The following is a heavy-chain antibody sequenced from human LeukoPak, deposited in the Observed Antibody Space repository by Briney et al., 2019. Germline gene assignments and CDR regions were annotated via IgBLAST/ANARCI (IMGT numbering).Heavy chain of an antibody. Sequence: SETLSLTCTVSGGSVISGIYYWSWIRQPPGKELEWIGCISYSGNNNYNPSLKSRVTISADTSKNQFSLKLSSVTAADTAVYYCARHVYCTNGVCSDYWGQGTLVTVSS. J-gene: IGHJ4*02. V-gene: IGHV4-61*01. D-gene: IGHD2-8*01. CDR2: ISYSGNN. CDR3: ARHVYCTNGVCSDY. CDR1: GGSVISGIYY.